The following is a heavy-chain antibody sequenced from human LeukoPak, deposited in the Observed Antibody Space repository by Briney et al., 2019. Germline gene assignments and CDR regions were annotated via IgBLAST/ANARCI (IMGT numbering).Heavy chain of an antibody. CDR1: GYTFTSYG. CDR3: ARDSSGITGTNLDY. CDR2: ISAYNGNT. V-gene: IGHV1-18*04. D-gene: IGHD1-20*01. Sequence: ASVKVSCKASGYTFTSYGISWVRQAPGQGLEWMGWISAYNGNTNYAQKLQGRVTITADKSTSTAYMELSSLRSEDTAVYYCARDSSGITGTNLDYWGQGTLVTVSS. J-gene: IGHJ4*02.